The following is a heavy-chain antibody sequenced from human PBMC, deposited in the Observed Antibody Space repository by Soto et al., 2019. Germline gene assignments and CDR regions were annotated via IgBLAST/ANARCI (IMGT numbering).Heavy chain of an antibody. J-gene: IGHJ3*02. D-gene: IGHD6-13*01. CDR1: GGSFSGYY. CDR2: INHSGST. V-gene: IGHV4-34*01. CDR3: ARGAYSIAAAGSDAFDI. Sequence: QVQLQQWGAGLLKPSETLSLTCAVYGGSFSGYYWSWIRQTPGKGLEWIGEINHSGSTNYNASLKSRFTISVDTSKNQFALKLSSVNSADTAVYYCARGAYSIAAAGSDAFDIWGQGTMVTVSS.